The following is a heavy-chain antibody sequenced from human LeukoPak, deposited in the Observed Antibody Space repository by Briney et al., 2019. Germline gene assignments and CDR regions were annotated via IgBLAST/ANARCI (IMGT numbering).Heavy chain of an antibody. D-gene: IGHD3-22*01. J-gene: IGHJ4*02. V-gene: IGHV4-30-4*01. CDR1: GGSISSGDYY. CDR2: IYYSGST. CDR3: ARGSAKYYYDSSGYSRGELFDY. Sequence: PSETLSLTCTVSGGSISSGDYYWSWIRQPPGKGLEWIGYIYYSGSTYYNPSLKSRVTISVDTSKNQFSLKLSSVTAADTAVYYCARGSAKYYYDSSGYSRGELFDYWGQGTLVTVSS.